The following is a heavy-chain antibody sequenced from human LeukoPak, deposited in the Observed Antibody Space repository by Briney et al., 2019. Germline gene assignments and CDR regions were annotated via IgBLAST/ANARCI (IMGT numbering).Heavy chain of an antibody. V-gene: IGHV4-4*07. J-gene: IGHJ4*02. D-gene: IGHD3-3*01. CDR1: GGSISTYY. CDR2: IYTSGST. CDR3: ARHSGVYYDFWSGYYTVDY. Sequence: SETLSLTCTVSGGSISTYYWTWIRQPAGKGLEWIGRIYTSGSTNYNPSLKSRVTMSVDTSKNQFSLKLSSVTAADTAVYYCARHSGVYYDFWSGYYTVDYWGQGTLVTVSS.